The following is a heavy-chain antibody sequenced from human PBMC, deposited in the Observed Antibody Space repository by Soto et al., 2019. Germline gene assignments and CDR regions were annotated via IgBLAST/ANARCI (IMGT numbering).Heavy chain of an antibody. Sequence: GGSLRLSCAASGFTFSSLAMGWVRQAPGKGLEWVSAIRGSGGSTSYADSVKGRFTISRDNSKNTLYLQMNSLRAEDTAVYYCAKYQAYYYFGLDVWGQGTTVTVSS. CDR1: GFTFSSLA. D-gene: IGHD2-2*01. J-gene: IGHJ6*02. CDR2: IRGSGGST. CDR3: AKYQAYYYFGLDV. V-gene: IGHV3-23*01.